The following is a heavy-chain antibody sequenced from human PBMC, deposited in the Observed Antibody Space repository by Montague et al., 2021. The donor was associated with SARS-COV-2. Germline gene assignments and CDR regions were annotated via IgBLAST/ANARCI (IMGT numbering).Heavy chain of an antibody. D-gene: IGHD3-10*01. CDR2: ISDRGSA. V-gene: IGHV4-39*01. CDR1: GDSISASDYE. J-gene: IGHJ6*03. Sequence: SETLSLTCIVSGDSISASDYEWGWIREPPGKGLEWIGSISDRGSANSKASVQSRLTISVDTSKNQFSLKVNFVTAADTAVYYCVRRYSGTWESFYNYMDVWGRGTTVIVSS. CDR3: VRRYSGTWESFYNYMDV.